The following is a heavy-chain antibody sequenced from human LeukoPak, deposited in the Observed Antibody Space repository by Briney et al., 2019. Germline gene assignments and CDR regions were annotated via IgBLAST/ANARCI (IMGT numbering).Heavy chain of an antibody. V-gene: IGHV3-11*01. J-gene: IGHJ4*02. CDR3: ARRYSNSFDY. Sequence: GGSLRLSCAASGSTFSDYYMTWIRQAPGKGLEWVSYISNSGGTIYYTDSVKGRLTISRDNAKNSLYLQMNSLRAEDTAVYYCARRYSNSFDYWGQGTLVTVSS. CDR2: ISNSGGTI. CDR1: GSTFSDYY. D-gene: IGHD4-11*01.